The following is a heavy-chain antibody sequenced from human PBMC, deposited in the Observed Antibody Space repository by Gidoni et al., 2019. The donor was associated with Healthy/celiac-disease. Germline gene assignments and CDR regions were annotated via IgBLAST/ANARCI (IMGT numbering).Heavy chain of an antibody. CDR1: GGSINSYY. V-gene: IGHV4-59*08. CDR3: ARHDLDAFDI. J-gene: IGHJ3*02. D-gene: IGHD3-3*01. Sequence: QVQLQESGPGLVKPSETLSLTCTVSGGSINSYYWSWIRQPPGKGLEWLGYIYYSGSTNYNPSLKRRVTISVDTSKNHFSLKLSSVTAADTAVYYCARHDLDAFDIWGQGTMVTVSS. CDR2: IYYSGST.